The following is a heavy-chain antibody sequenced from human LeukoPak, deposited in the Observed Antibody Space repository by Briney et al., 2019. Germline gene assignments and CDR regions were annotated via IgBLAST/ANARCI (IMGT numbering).Heavy chain of an antibody. CDR1: GDSVSSKSAA. CDR3: ARGSQSSLWFDP. J-gene: IGHJ5*02. D-gene: IGHD6-6*01. CDR2: TYYRSKWYN. Sequence: SQTLSLTCAISGDSVSSKSAAWNWIRQSPSRGLEWLGRTYYRSKWYNDYAVSVESRITINPDTSKNQFSLQLNSVTPEDTAVYYCARGSQSSLWFDPWGQGTLVTVSS. V-gene: IGHV6-1*01.